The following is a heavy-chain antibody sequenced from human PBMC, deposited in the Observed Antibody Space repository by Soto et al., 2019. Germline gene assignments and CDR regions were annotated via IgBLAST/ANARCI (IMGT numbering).Heavy chain of an antibody. CDR3: ARGDGWLILDY. CDR1: GFAFNTYS. Sequence: VQLVESGGGPVKPGGSLRLSCAASGFAFNTYSMNWVRQAPGKGLEWVAFITRSSSYIYYADSVRGRFTLSRDNAKNSLYLQMNSLRAEDTAIYYLARGDGWLILDYWGQGTLVRVSS. J-gene: IGHJ4*02. CDR2: ITRSSSYI. D-gene: IGHD6-19*01. V-gene: IGHV3-21*06.